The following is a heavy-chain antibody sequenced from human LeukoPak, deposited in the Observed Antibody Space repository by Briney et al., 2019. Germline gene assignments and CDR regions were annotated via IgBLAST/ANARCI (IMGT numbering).Heavy chain of an antibody. V-gene: IGHV3-69-1*01. CDR1: GFTFTNFA. J-gene: IGHJ4*02. D-gene: IGHD5-12*01. Sequence: GGSLRLSCAGSGFTFTNFAMTWVRQAPGKGLEWVSSMSPSGDTYYADSVKGRFTISRDNVKNSLYLQMNSLRVEDTAVYYCARARGGYDLDYWGQGTLVTVSS. CDR2: MSPSGDT. CDR3: ARARGGYDLDY.